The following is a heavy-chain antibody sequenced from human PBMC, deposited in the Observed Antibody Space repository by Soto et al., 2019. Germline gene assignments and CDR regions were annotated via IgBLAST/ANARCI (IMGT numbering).Heavy chain of an antibody. Sequence: PSETLSLTCAVYGGYFSGYYWSWIRQPPGKGLEWIGEINHSGSTNYNPSLKSRVTISVDTSKNQFSLKLSSVTAADTAVYYCARAARRPAFSTWDYYYYMDVWGKGTTVTVSS. V-gene: IGHV4-34*01. CDR1: GGYFSGYY. J-gene: IGHJ6*03. CDR2: INHSGST. CDR3: ARAARRPAFSTWDYYYYMDV. D-gene: IGHD2-2*01.